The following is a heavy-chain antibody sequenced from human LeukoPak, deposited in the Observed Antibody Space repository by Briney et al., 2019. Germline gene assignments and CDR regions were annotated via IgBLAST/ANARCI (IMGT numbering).Heavy chain of an antibody. CDR2: IYHSGST. CDR1: GGSISSGGYY. J-gene: IGHJ4*02. CDR3: ARDRAYYDSSGYPLDY. D-gene: IGHD3-22*01. V-gene: IGHV4-30-2*01. Sequence: KPSQTLSLTCTVSGGSISSGGYYWSWIRQPPGKGLEWIGYIYHSGSTYYNPSLKSRVTISVDRSKNQFSLKLSSVTAADTAVYYCARDRAYYDSSGYPLDYWGQGTLVTVSS.